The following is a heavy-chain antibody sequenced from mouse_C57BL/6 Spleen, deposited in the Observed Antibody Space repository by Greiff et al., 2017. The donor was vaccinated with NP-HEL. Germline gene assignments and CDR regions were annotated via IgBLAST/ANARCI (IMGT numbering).Heavy chain of an antibody. V-gene: IGHV1-80*01. Sequence: QVQLKQSGAELVKPGASVKISCKASGYAFSSYWMNWVKQRPGKGLEWIGQIYPGDGDTNYNGKFKGKATLTADKSSSTAYMQLSSLTSEDSAVYFCARGGNYGSRDDSFAYWGQGTLVTVSA. CDR3: ARGGNYGSRDDSFAY. CDR1: GYAFSSYW. CDR2: IYPGDGDT. J-gene: IGHJ3*01. D-gene: IGHD1-1*01.